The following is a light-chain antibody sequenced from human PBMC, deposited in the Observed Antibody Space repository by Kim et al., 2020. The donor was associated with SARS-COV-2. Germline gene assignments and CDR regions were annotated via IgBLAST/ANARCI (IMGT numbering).Light chain of an antibody. V-gene: IGLV3-1*01. Sequence: SQGQTASSTCSGDKLGDKYASWYQQKPGQSPVLVIYQDSKRPSGIPERFSGSNSGNTATLTISGTQAMDEADYYCQAWDSSTASYVFGTGTKVTVL. CDR1: KLGDKY. J-gene: IGLJ1*01. CDR2: QDS. CDR3: QAWDSSTASYV.